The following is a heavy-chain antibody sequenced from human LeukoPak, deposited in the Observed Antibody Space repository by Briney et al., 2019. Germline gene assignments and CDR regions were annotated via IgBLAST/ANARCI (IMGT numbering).Heavy chain of an antibody. CDR1: GGSISSYY. J-gene: IGHJ4*02. CDR2: IYNSVTT. D-gene: IGHD3-22*01. Sequence: KTSETLSLTCTVSGGSISSYYCNWFRQPPGKGLEWIGYIYNSVTTNYDPSLKSRVTISVDMSKNQFSLRLSSVTATDTAVYYCVTGGGWLPDYWGQGTLVTVX. CDR3: VTGGGWLPDY. V-gene: IGHV4-59*01.